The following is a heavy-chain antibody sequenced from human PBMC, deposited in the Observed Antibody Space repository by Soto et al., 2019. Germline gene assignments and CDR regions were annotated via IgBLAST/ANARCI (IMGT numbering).Heavy chain of an antibody. CDR2: INPSGGST. V-gene: IGHV1-46*01. CDR3: ARVGHCSSTSCSTFDY. CDR1: GYTFTSYY. J-gene: IGHJ4*02. Sequence: ASVKVSCKASGYTFTSYYMHWVRQAPGQGLEWMGIINPSGGSTSYAQKFQGRVTMTRDTSTSTVYMELSSLRSEDTAVYYCARVGHCSSTSCSTFDYWGQGTLATVSS. D-gene: IGHD2-2*01.